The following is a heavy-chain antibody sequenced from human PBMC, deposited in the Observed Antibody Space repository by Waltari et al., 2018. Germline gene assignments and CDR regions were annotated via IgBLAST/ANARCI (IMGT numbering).Heavy chain of an antibody. D-gene: IGHD3-22*01. CDR3: ARLDDYYDSRGQSRG. CDR2: MNPNSGKT. V-gene: IGHV1-8*01. J-gene: IGHJ4*02. CDR1: GYTFTSYD. Sequence: QVQLVQSGAEVKKPGASVKVSCKASGYTFTSYDINWVRQATGQGLEWLGWMNPNSGKTGYAQKFQCRVTRTRKTATSTAYMELSSLRSEDTAGYYCARLDDYYDSRGQSRGWGQGTLVTVSS.